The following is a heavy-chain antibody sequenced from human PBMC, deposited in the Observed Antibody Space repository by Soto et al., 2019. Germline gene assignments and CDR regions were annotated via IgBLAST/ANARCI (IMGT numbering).Heavy chain of an antibody. V-gene: IGHV1-46*01. J-gene: IGHJ4*02. CDR1: GYTFTRYN. D-gene: IGHD2-15*01. CDR3: ARVRGGGSEYFFDY. CDR2: INPSGGTT. Sequence: RASVKVSCKASGYTFTRYNVHWVRQAPGQGLEWMAIINPSGGTTYYVQKFEGRVTLTTDASTSTVYMELSSLRSDDTAVYYCARVRGGGSEYFFDYWGQGTLVTVSS.